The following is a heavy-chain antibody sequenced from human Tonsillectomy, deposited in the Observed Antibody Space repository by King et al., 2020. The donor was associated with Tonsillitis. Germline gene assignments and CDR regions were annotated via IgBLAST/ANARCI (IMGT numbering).Heavy chain of an antibody. Sequence: QLVQSGGGSVQPGGSLRLSCSASGFIFSDYAMHWVRQAPGKGLEYVSAISDNGGITYYADSVKGRFTISRDNSKNTLYLQMSSLRPEETAVYYCTTTAYWGQGTLVTVSS. V-gene: IGHV3-64D*06. CDR1: GFIFSDYA. CDR2: ISDNGGIT. J-gene: IGHJ4*02. CDR3: TTTAY. D-gene: IGHD1-14*01.